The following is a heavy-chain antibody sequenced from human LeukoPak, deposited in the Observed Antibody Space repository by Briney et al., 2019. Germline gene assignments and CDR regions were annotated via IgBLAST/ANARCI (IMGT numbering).Heavy chain of an antibody. CDR3: VRELRFLERDEK. Sequence: KGXXXVSSISSSGSKKYYADSVKGRFTIYRDNAKKSLYLQMNSLRAEDTAVYYCVRELRFLERDEKWGQGTLVTVSS. J-gene: IGHJ4*02. CDR2: ISSSGSKK. D-gene: IGHD3-3*01. V-gene: IGHV3-21*01.